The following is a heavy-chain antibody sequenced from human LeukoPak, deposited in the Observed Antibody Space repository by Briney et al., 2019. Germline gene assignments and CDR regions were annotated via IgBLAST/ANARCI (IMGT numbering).Heavy chain of an antibody. V-gene: IGHV3-9*01. D-gene: IGHD4-17*01. Sequence: GGSLRLSCAASGFTFDDYAMHWVRQAPGKGLEWVSGISWNSGSIGYADSVKGRFTISRDNAKNSLYLQMNSLRAEDTALYYCAKGLATVTTAAFDIWGQGTMVTVSS. CDR1: GFTFDDYA. CDR3: AKGLATVTTAAFDI. J-gene: IGHJ3*02. CDR2: ISWNSGSI.